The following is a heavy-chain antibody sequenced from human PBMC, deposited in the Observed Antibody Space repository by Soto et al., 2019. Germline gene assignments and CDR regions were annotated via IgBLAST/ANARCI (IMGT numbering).Heavy chain of an antibody. J-gene: IGHJ4*02. Sequence: GASVKASCKASGGTFSSYAISWVRHAPGQGLEWMGGIIPIFGTANYAQKFQGRVTITADESTSTAYMELSSLRSEDTAVYYCAAGRPRDGYNYFIEGQDLFDYWGQGTLVTVSS. D-gene: IGHD5-12*01. CDR3: AAGRPRDGYNYFIEGQDLFDY. V-gene: IGHV1-69*13. CDR1: GGTFSSYA. CDR2: IIPIFGTA.